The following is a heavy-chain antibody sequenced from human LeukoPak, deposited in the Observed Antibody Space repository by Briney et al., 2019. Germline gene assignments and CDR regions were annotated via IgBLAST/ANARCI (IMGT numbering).Heavy chain of an antibody. Sequence: SETLSLTCAVYGGSFSGYYWSWIRQPPGKGLEWIGEINRSGNTNYNPSLKSRVTISVDTSKNQFSLKLSSVTAADTAVYYCARRLLGYCSGGSCYSGYFQHWGQGTLVTVSS. D-gene: IGHD2-15*01. CDR3: ARRLLGYCSGGSCYSGYFQH. J-gene: IGHJ1*01. V-gene: IGHV4-34*01. CDR1: GGSFSGYY. CDR2: INRSGNT.